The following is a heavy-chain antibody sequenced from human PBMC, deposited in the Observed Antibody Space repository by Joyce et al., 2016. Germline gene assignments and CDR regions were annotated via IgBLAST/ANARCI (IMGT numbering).Heavy chain of an antibody. CDR3: VKDGQVGDAYWYFDV. Sequence: QVQLVESGGGVVQPRRSLRLCCAASGFSFNVYGVHWVRQAPGKGLEWVAILAYDGGKEHYSYSVRCRFTISRANSKNTLNLQMNSLRPDDTADYYGVKDGQVGDAYWYFDVWGRGTVVTVSS. CDR1: GFSFNVYG. D-gene: IGHD4-17*01. V-gene: IGHV3-30*18. J-gene: IGHJ2*01. CDR2: LAYDGGKE.